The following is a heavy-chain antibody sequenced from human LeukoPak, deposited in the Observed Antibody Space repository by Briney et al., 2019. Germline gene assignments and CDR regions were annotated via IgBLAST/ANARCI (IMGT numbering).Heavy chain of an antibody. CDR2: ISSSDITI. Sequence: GGSLRLSCAASGFTFSSYYMSWIRQAPGKGLECVSYISSSDITIYYADSVKGRFTISRDNAKNSLYLQMNSLRAEDTALYYCARDARDSSRAGGSWFDPWGQGTLVAVSS. CDR3: ARDARDSSRAGGSWFDP. CDR1: GFTFSSYY. V-gene: IGHV3-11*01. D-gene: IGHD6-13*01. J-gene: IGHJ5*02.